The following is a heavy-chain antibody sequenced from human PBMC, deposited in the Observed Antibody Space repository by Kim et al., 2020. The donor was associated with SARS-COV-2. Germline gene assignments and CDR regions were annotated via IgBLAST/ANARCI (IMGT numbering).Heavy chain of an antibody. Sequence: NPSLKSRVTISVDTSKNQSSLKLSSVTAADTAGYYCARFAIAAAGTGFDPWGQGTLVTVSS. CDR3: ARFAIAAAGTGFDP. V-gene: IGHV4-31*02. D-gene: IGHD6-13*01. J-gene: IGHJ5*02.